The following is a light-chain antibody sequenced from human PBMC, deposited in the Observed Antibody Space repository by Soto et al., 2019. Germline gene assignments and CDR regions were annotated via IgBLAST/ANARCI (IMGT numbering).Light chain of an antibody. J-gene: IGLJ2*01. V-gene: IGLV1-40*01. CDR2: GNN. Sequence: QSVLTQPPSVSGAPGQRVTISCTGSSSNIGSGYDVHWYQQFPGTAPKLLIYGNNNRPSGVPDRFSGSKSGTSASLAITGLQAEDEADYYCQSSDTSVSGVIFGGGTKLTVL. CDR3: QSSDTSVSGVI. CDR1: SSNIGSGYD.